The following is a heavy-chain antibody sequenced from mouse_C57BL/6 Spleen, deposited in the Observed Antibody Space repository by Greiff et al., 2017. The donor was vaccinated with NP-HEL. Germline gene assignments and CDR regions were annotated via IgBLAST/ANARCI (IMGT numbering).Heavy chain of an antibody. Sequence: QVQLQQPGAELVRPGSSVKLSCKAFGYTFTSYCMHWVKQRPIQGLEWIGNIDPSDSETHYNQKFKDKATLTVDKSSSTAYMQLSSLTSEYSAVYYCARQGYYYGSSLTEGYFDYWGQGTTLTVSS. CDR1: GYTFTSYC. J-gene: IGHJ2*01. V-gene: IGHV1-52*01. D-gene: IGHD1-1*01. CDR2: IDPSDSET. CDR3: ARQGYYYGSSLTEGYFDY.